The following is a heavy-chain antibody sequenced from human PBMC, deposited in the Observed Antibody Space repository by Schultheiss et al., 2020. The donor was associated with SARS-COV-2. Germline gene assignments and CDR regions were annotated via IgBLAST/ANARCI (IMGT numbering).Heavy chain of an antibody. CDR1: GYSFTSYW. D-gene: IGHD6-13*01. V-gene: IGHV5-51*01. CDR3: ARQASSSWYDSLDY. J-gene: IGHJ4*02. Sequence: GESLKISCKGSGYSFTSYWIGWVRQMPGKGLEWMGIIYPGDSDTNYSPSFQGHVTISADKSISTAYLQWSSLKASDTAMYYCARQASSSWYDSLDYWGQGTLVTVSS. CDR2: IYPGDSDT.